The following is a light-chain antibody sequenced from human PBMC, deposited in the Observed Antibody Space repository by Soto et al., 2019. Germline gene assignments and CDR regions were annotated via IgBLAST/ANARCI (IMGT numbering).Light chain of an antibody. CDR2: EVY. V-gene: IGLV2-8*01. CDR1: SSDVGGYNY. J-gene: IGLJ2*01. Sequence: QSAPTQPPSASGSPGQSVTFSCTGTSSDVGGYNYVSWYQQYPGKAPKLMIYEVYKRHSGVPDRFSGSKSGNTASLTVSGLQPEDEADYYWSAYAGSSTWEFGRGTKVTVL. CDR3: SAYAGSSTWE.